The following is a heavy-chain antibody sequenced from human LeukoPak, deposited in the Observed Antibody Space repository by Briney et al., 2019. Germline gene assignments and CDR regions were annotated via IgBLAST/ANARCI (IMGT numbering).Heavy chain of an antibody. CDR1: GFTFSSYW. J-gene: IGHJ4*02. V-gene: IGHV3-7*01. Sequence: RAGGSLRLSCAASGFTFSSYWMNWVRQAPGKGLEWVANIREDGSEKYYVDSVKGRFTISRDNTKNLLYLEMSSLRAEDTAVYYCGVVYWGQGTLVTVSS. CDR2: IREDGSEK. CDR3: GVVY.